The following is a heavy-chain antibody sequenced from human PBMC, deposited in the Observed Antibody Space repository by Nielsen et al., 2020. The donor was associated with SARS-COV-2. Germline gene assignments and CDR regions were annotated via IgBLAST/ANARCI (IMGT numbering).Heavy chain of an antibody. V-gene: IGHV1-18*01. Sequence: ASVKVSCNASGYTFTSYGISWVRQAPGQGLEWMGWISAYNGNTNYAQKLQGRVTMTTDTSTSTAYMELRSLRSDDTAVYYCARGPITMIVVAWGYFDNWGQVTLVTVSS. D-gene: IGHD3-22*01. J-gene: IGHJ4*02. CDR2: ISAYNGNT. CDR1: GYTFTSYG. CDR3: ARGPITMIVVAWGYFDN.